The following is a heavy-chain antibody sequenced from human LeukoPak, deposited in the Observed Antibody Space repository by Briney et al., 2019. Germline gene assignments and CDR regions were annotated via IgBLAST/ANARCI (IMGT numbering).Heavy chain of an antibody. D-gene: IGHD1-1*01. Sequence: GGSLRPSCAASGFTFSSYAMSWVRQAPGKWLEWVSAISGSSSYIYYAASVKGRFTISRDNAKNSLYLQMNRLRAEDTAVYYCARERQLERLAFGKEGSAFDYWGQGTLVTVSS. V-gene: IGHV3-21*01. CDR3: ARERQLERLAFGKEGSAFDY. J-gene: IGHJ4*02. CDR2: ISGSSSYI. CDR1: GFTFSSYA.